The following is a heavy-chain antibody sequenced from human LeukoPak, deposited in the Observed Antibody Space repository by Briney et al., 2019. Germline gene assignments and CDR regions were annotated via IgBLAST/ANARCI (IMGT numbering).Heavy chain of an antibody. D-gene: IGHD4-17*01. V-gene: IGHV3-30*18. CDR2: LSYDGKNK. Sequence: GRSLRLSCAASGFTLSSYGIHWGRQAPGKGLEWVAVLSYDGKNKYYADSVKGRFTISRDNSKNTLYLQMDSLRAEDTAVYYCAKEGPRSDYGDYLDYWGQGTLVTVSS. J-gene: IGHJ4*02. CDR1: GFTLSSYG. CDR3: AKEGPRSDYGDYLDY.